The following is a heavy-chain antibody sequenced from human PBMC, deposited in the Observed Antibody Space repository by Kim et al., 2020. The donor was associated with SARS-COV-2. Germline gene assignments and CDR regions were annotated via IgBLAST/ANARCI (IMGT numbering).Heavy chain of an antibody. CDR3: ARSIAAAGTWVSYYFDY. D-gene: IGHD6-13*01. V-gene: IGHV4-31*03. CDR1: GGSISSGGYY. J-gene: IGHJ4*02. Sequence: SETLSLTCTVSGGSISSGGYYWSWIRQHPGKGLEWIGYIYYSGSTYYNPSLKSRVTISVDTSKNQFSLKLSSVTAADTAVYYCARSIAAAGTWVSYYFDYWGQGTLVTVSS. CDR2: IYYSGST.